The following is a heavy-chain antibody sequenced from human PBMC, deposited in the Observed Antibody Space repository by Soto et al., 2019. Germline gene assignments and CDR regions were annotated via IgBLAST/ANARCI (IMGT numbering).Heavy chain of an antibody. CDR2: IHSSGST. D-gene: IGHD3-10*01. Sequence: QVQLQESGPGLVKPSETLSLTCSVSGDSISNYYWTWIRQPPGKGLEWIGYIHSSGSTNYNPSFKSRVTMSVDTSKNDCSLRLSSVTAADTAVYYCARFGRGDSYYGMDVWGQGSTVTVSS. J-gene: IGHJ6*02. CDR1: GDSISNYY. CDR3: ARFGRGDSYYGMDV. V-gene: IGHV4-59*01.